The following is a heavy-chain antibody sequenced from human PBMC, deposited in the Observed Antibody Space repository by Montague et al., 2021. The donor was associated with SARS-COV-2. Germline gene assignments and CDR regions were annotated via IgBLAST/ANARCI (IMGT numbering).Heavy chain of an antibody. CDR3: ARIYYGILGSYYYGMDV. J-gene: IGHJ6*02. CDR2: XXWDDDK. V-gene: IGHV2-70*01. Sequence: PALVKPTQTLTLTCTFSGFSLSTSGMCVSWIRQPPGKALEWLALXXWDDDKYYSTSLKTRLAISKDTSKNQVVLTVTNMDPVDTATYYCARIYYGILGSYYYGMDVWGQGTTVTVSS. D-gene: IGHD3-10*01. CDR1: GFSLSTSGMC.